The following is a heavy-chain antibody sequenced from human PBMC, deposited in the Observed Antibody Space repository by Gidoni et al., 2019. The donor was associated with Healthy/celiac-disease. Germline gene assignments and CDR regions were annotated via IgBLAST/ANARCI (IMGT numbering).Heavy chain of an antibody. D-gene: IGHD2-21*02. Sequence: QVQLQESGPGLVKPSETLSLTCTVSGGSISSYYWSWIRQPPGKGLEWIGYIYYSGSANYNPSLKSRVTISVDTSKNQFSLKLSSVTAADTAVYYCAGAYCGGDCYPDAFDIWGQGTMVTVSS. CDR2: IYYSGSA. CDR3: AGAYCGGDCYPDAFDI. CDR1: GGSISSYY. J-gene: IGHJ3*02. V-gene: IGHV4-59*01.